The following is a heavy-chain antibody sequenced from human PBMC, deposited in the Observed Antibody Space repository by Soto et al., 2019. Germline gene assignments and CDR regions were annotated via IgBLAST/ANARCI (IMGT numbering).Heavy chain of an antibody. V-gene: IGHV5-51*01. CDR2: IYPGDSDT. J-gene: IGHJ6*02. CDR1: GYRLTNYW. D-gene: IGHD7-27*01. Sequence: PGESLKISCKGSGYRLTNYWIGWVRQMPGKGLEWMGIIYPGDSDTSYSPSFQGQVTISADKSISTAYLQWSSLKASDTAMYYCTTSATGDYYYYAMDVWAKGPRSPSP. CDR3: TTSATGDYYYYAMDV.